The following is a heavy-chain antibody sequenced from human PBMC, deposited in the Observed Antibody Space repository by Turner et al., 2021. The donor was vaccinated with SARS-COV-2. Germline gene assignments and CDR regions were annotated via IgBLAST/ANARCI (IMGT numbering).Heavy chain of an antibody. J-gene: IGHJ4*02. CDR2: IWYDGSNK. Sequence: QVQLVESGGGVVQPGRSLRLSCAASGFTFSSYGMHWVRQAPGKGLGWVALIWYDGSNKYYADSVKGRFTISRDNSKNTLYLQMNSLRAEDTAVYYCARDLFQDYGSGSYRLDYWGQGTLVTVSS. CDR1: GFTFSSYG. V-gene: IGHV3-33*01. D-gene: IGHD3-10*01. CDR3: ARDLFQDYGSGSYRLDY.